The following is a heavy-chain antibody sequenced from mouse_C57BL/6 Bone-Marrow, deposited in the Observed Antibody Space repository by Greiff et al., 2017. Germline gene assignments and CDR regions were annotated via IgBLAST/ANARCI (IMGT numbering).Heavy chain of an antibody. CDR3: ARTQRERDDFDY. V-gene: IGHV1-64*01. J-gene: IGHJ2*01. CDR1: GYTFTSYW. Sequence: QVQLQQPGAELVKPGASVKLSCKASGYTFTSYWMHWVKQRPGQGLEWIGMIHPNSGSTNYNEKFKSKATLTVDKSSSTAYMQLSSLTSEDSAVYYCARTQRERDDFDYWGQGTTLTVSS. CDR2: IHPNSGST.